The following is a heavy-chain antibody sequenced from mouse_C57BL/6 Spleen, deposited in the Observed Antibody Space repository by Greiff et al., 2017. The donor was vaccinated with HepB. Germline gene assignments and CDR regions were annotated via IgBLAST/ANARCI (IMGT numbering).Heavy chain of an antibody. CDR2: IYPGSGST. CDR1: GYTFTSYW. Sequence: QVQLQQPGAELVKPGASVKMSCKASGYTFTSYWITWVKQRPGQGLEWIGDIYPGSGSTNYNEKFKSKATLTVDTSSSTAYMQLSSLTSEDSAVYYCAYYDYDDGYAMDYWGQGTSVTVSS. J-gene: IGHJ4*01. CDR3: AYYDYDDGYAMDY. V-gene: IGHV1-55*01. D-gene: IGHD2-4*01.